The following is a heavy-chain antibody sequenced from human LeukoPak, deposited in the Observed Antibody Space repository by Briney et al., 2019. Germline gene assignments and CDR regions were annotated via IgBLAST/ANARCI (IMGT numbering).Heavy chain of an antibody. V-gene: IGHV3-11*04. Sequence: PGGSLRLSCAVSGFTFSDYYMAWMRQAPGKGPEWASYIGDSGSTIFYADSVKGRFTISRDNAKNSLYLQMNSLRAEDTAVYYCARRIEDTAMDYWGQGTLVTVSS. J-gene: IGHJ4*02. D-gene: IGHD5-18*01. CDR3: ARRIEDTAMDY. CDR1: GFTFSDYY. CDR2: IGDSGSTI.